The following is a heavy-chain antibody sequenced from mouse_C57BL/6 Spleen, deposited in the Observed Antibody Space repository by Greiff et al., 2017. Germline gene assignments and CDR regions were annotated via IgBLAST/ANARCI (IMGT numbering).Heavy chain of an antibody. D-gene: IGHD3-2*02. J-gene: IGHJ1*03. V-gene: IGHV1-82*01. CDR2: IYPGDGDT. CDR1: GYAFSSSW. CDR3: ARNSGGNYGYFDV. Sequence: QVQLQQSGPELVKPGASVKISCKASGYAFSSSWMNWVKQRPGKGLEWIGRIYPGDGDTNYNGKFKGKATLTADKSSSTAYMQLSSLTSEDSAVYFCARNSGGNYGYFDVWGTGTTVTVSS.